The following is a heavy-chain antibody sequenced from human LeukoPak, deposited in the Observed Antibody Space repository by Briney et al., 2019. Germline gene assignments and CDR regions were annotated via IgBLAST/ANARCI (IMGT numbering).Heavy chain of an antibody. CDR3: ARDRGYCSGGSCYSYYMDV. Sequence: ASVKVSCKASGYTFTSYGISWVRQAPGQGLEWMGWISAYNGNTNYAQKLQGRVTMTTDTSTSTAYMELRSLRSDDTAVYYCARDRGYCSGGSCYSYYMDVWGKGTTVTVSS. J-gene: IGHJ6*03. D-gene: IGHD2-15*01. CDR2: ISAYNGNT. V-gene: IGHV1-18*01. CDR1: GYTFTSYG.